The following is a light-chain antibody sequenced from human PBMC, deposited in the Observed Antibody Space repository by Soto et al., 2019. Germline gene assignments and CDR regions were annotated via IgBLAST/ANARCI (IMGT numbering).Light chain of an antibody. V-gene: IGKV3D-15*01. CDR1: QSISGN. J-gene: IGKJ1*01. Sequence: EIVLTQSLATLSVSPGERATLSCRASQSISGNLAWYQQKPGQGPRLLIYHVSTRTTGTPATFSGSASGTEFTLTISSLQSEDFAVYFCQQYHDWPRTFGQGTKVDI. CDR2: HVS. CDR3: QQYHDWPRT.